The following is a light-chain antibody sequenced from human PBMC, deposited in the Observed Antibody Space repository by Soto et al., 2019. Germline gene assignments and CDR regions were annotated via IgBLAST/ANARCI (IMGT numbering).Light chain of an antibody. CDR2: ENN. CDR1: SSNIGNNY. CDR3: GTWDSSLSAWV. J-gene: IGLJ3*02. Sequence: QSVLTQSPSVSAAPGQKVTISCSGRSSNIGNNYVSWYQHLPGTATKLLIYENNKRPSGIPDRFSGSKSGTSATLGITGLQTGDEADYYCGTWDSSLSAWVFGGGIKLTVL. V-gene: IGLV1-51*02.